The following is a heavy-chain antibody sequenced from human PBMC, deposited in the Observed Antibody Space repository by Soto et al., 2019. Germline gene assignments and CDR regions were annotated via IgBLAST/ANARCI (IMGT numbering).Heavy chain of an antibody. CDR3: ARLIGNSWLDS. CDR1: GESVCSNSAT. V-gene: IGHV6-1*01. J-gene: IGHJ5*01. Sequence: TLSLACASSGESVCSNSATWDCIRQCPSRGLEWLGRTYYRSKWYNDYAVSVKSRITINPDTSNNQLSLQLNSVTPDDTAVYYCARLIGNSWLDSWGQGTLVTVSS. CDR2: TYYRSKWYN. D-gene: IGHD3-16*01.